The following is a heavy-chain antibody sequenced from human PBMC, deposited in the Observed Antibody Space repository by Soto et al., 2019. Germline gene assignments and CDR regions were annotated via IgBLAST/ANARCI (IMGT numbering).Heavy chain of an antibody. CDR2: ISYDGSKK. Sequence: QVQLVESGGGVVQPGRFPRLSCAASGFSFSNNGMHWVRQAPGKGLEWVAIISYDGSKKYYADSVKGRFTISRDNSKNTLYLQMNSLRVEDTAIYYCAKDRVESGLGEIDYWGQGTLVTVSS. V-gene: IGHV3-30*18. J-gene: IGHJ4*02. CDR1: GFSFSNNG. D-gene: IGHD3-16*01. CDR3: AKDRVESGLGEIDY.